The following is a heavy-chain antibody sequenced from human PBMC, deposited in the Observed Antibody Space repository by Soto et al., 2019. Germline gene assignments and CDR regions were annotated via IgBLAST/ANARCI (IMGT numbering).Heavy chain of an antibody. CDR3: VKEGYMRSDWYGQFDY. CDR2: ISSYGADT. Sequence: GGSPRLSCSASGFTFNSYAMHWVRQAPGKGLEFVSAISSYGADTYYADSVEGRFAISRDNSKNTLYLQMSSLRAEDTALYYCVKEGYMRSDWYGQFDYWGQGALVTVSS. D-gene: IGHD6-19*01. J-gene: IGHJ4*02. CDR1: GFTFNSYA. V-gene: IGHV3-64D*06.